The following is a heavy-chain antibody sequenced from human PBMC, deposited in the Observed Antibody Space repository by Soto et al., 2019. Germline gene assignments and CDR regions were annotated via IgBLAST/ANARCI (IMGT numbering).Heavy chain of an antibody. D-gene: IGHD2-2*01. Sequence: EVQLLESGGGLVQPGGSLRLSCAASGFTFSSYAMSWVRQAPGKGLEWVSAISGSSDITTYADSVKGRFTISRDNSKNTLYLQMSSLRAEDTAVYYCTRLPASKRYFDYSGQGTLVTVSS. J-gene: IGHJ4*02. CDR2: ISGSSDIT. V-gene: IGHV3-23*01. CDR3: TRLPASKRYFDY. CDR1: GFTFSSYA.